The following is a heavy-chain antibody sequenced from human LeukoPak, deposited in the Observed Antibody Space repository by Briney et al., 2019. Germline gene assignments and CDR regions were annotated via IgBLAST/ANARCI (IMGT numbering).Heavy chain of an antibody. V-gene: IGHV3-23*01. CDR3: AKAHYDFWSGYYLYSDY. CDR1: GFTFSSYA. J-gene: IGHJ4*02. Sequence: GGSLRLSCAASGFTFSSYAMSWVRQAPGKGLEWVSAISGSGGSTYYADSVKGRFTISRDNSKNTLYLQMNSLRAEDTAVYYCAKAHYDFWSGYYLYSDYWGQGTLVTVSS. CDR2: ISGSGGST. D-gene: IGHD3-3*01.